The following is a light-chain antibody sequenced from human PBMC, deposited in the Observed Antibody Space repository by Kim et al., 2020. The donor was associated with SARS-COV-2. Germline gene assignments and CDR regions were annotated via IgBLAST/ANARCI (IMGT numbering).Light chain of an antibody. Sequence: QSVLTQPPSVSGAPGQRVTISCTGSSSNIGAGYGVHWYQQLPGTAPKLLVYGDNDRPSGVPDRFSGSKSGTSASLAITGLQAEDEADYYCQSYDSSLNGWVFGGGTKLTVL. CDR1: SSNIGAGYG. J-gene: IGLJ3*02. CDR2: GDN. V-gene: IGLV1-40*01. CDR3: QSYDSSLNGWV.